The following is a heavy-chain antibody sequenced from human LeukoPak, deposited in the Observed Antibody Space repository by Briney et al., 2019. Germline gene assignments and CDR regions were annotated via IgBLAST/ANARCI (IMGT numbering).Heavy chain of an antibody. V-gene: IGHV4-34*01. D-gene: IGHD5-24*01. CDR3: ARGNADEMATTTFDY. CDR2: INHSGST. Sequence: PSETLSLTCAVYGGSFSGYYWSWIRQPPGKGLEWIGEINHSGSTNYNPSLKSRVTISVVTSKNQFSLKLSSVTAADTAVYYCARGNADEMATTTFDYWGQGTLVTVSS. J-gene: IGHJ4*02. CDR1: GGSFSGYY.